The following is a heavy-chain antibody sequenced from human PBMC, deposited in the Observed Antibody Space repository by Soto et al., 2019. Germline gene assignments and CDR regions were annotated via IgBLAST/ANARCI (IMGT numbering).Heavy chain of an antibody. Sequence: PGGALGRSCAGSGVTFNNYGMHWVRQAPGKGLEWVAVISNDGSDKYYADSVKGRLTISRDNSKNTVYLQMNSLRAEDTAVYYCAKDQGIAASHGIDWGQGTMVTVSS. CDR2: ISNDGSDK. V-gene: IGHV3-30*18. CDR1: GVTFNNYG. D-gene: IGHD6-13*01. CDR3: AKDQGIAASHGID. J-gene: IGHJ3*01.